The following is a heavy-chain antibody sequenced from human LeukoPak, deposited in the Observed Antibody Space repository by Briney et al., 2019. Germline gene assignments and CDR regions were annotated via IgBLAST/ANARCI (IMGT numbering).Heavy chain of an antibody. CDR3: AIEPVEGLECLLYRYAFVGFDY. Sequence: SETLSLTCTVSGGSISSYYWSWIRQPAGKGLEWIGRIYTSGSTNYNPSLKSRVTMSVDTSKNQFSLKLSSVTAADTAVYYCAIEPVEGLECLLYRYAFVGFDYWGQGTLVTVTS. D-gene: IGHD3-3*01. J-gene: IGHJ4*02. CDR1: GGSISSYY. V-gene: IGHV4-4*07. CDR2: IYTSGST.